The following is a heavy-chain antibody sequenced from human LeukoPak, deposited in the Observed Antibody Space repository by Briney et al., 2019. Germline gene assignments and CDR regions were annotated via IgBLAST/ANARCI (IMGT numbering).Heavy chain of an antibody. D-gene: IGHD6-6*01. V-gene: IGHV4-34*01. Sequence: SETLSLTCAAYGGSFSGYYWSWIRQPPGKGLEWIGEINHSGSTNYNPSLKSRVTISVDTSKNQFSLKLSSVTAADTAVYYCARARIAARPGYFDYWGQGTLVTVSS. CDR1: GGSFSGYY. CDR2: INHSGST. J-gene: IGHJ4*02. CDR3: ARARIAARPGYFDY.